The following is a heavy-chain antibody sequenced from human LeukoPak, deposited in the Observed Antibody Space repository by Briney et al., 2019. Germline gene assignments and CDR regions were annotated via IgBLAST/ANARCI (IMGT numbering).Heavy chain of an antibody. J-gene: IGHJ6*02. D-gene: IGHD6-19*01. V-gene: IGHV3-30*19. CDR3: ARDISGWYSGGYFRMDV. CDR1: GFTFSSYG. Sequence: PGRSLRLSCAASGFTFSSYGMHWVRQAPGKGLEWVAVIWYDGSNKYYADSVKGRFTISRDNSKNTLYLQMNSLRAEDTAVYYCARDISGWYSGGYFRMDVWGQGTTVTVSS. CDR2: IWYDGSNK.